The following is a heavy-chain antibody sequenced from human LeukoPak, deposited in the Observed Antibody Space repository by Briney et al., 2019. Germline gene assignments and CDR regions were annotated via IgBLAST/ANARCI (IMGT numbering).Heavy chain of an antibody. Sequence: ASVKVSCKASGGTFSSYAISWVRQAPGQGLEWMGGIIPIFGTANYAQKFQGRVTITTDESTSTAYMELSSLRSEDTAVYYCARAGRNLRFLEWSEFDPWGQGTLVTVSS. CDR3: ARAGRNLRFLEWSEFDP. D-gene: IGHD3-3*01. J-gene: IGHJ5*02. V-gene: IGHV1-69*05. CDR2: IIPIFGTA. CDR1: GGTFSSYA.